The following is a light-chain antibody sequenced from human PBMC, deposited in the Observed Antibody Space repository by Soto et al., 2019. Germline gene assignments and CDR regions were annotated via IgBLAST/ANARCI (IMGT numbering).Light chain of an antibody. Sequence: QSVLTQPPSVSAAPGQKVTISCSGRTSNIGSNYVSWYQQLPGTAPTLLIYDDNKRPSGIPDRFSGSKSGTSATLGITGLQTGDEADYYCGTWDSSLSALYVFGTGTKVTVL. CDR3: GTWDSSLSALYV. CDR2: DDN. V-gene: IGLV1-51*01. J-gene: IGLJ1*01. CDR1: TSNIGSNY.